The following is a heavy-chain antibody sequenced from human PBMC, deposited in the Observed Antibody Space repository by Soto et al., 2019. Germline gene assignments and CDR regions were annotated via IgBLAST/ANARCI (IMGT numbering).Heavy chain of an antibody. J-gene: IGHJ4*02. D-gene: IGHD2-2*02. CDR3: ARDSDCSSTSCYTGGVDY. V-gene: IGHV3-23*01. CDR1: GFTFSSYA. CDR2: ISGSGGSK. Sequence: GGSLRLSCAASGFTFSSYAMSWVRQAPGKGLEWVSAISGSGGSKYYADSVKGRFTISRDNSKNTLYLQMNSLRAEDTAVYYCARDSDCSSTSCYTGGVDYWGQGTLVTVSS.